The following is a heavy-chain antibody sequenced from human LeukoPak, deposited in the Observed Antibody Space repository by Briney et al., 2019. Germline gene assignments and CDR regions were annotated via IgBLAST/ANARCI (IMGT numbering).Heavy chain of an antibody. CDR3: AKGGKWDVTPFDY. CDR2: ISGGGGST. V-gene: IGHV3-23*01. J-gene: IGHJ4*02. D-gene: IGHD1-26*01. Sequence: GGSLRLSCAASGFTFTSYSMNWVRQAPGKGLEWVSTISGGGGSTYYADSVKGRFTISRDNSKNTLYLQVNSLRAEDTAVYYCAKGGKWDVTPFDYWGQGTLVTISS. CDR1: GFTFTSYS.